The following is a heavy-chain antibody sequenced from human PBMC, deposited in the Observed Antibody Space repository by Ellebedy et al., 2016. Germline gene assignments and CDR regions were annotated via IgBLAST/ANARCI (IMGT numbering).Heavy chain of an antibody. D-gene: IGHD3-10*01. CDR1: GGSFSGYY. J-gene: IGHJ4*02. CDR3: ARRERVRMVRGVIIDIDYFDY. Sequence: SETLSLTCAVYGGSFSGYYWSWIRQPPGKGLEWIGEINHSGSTNYNPSLKSRVTISVDTSKNQFSLKLSSVTAADTAVYYCARRERVRMVRGVIIDIDYFDYWGQGTLVTVSS. CDR2: INHSGST. V-gene: IGHV4-34*01.